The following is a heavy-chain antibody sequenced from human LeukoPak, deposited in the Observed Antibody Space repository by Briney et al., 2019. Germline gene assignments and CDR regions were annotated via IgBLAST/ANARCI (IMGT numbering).Heavy chain of an antibody. D-gene: IGHD2-15*01. CDR2: ISGSGGIR. CDR3: AKEGYCSGGSCYTPQGLY. V-gene: IGHV3-23*01. J-gene: IGHJ4*02. Sequence: GGSLRLSCAASGFTFSSYAMSWVRQGPGKGLEWVSEISGSGGIRYYADSVKGRFTLSRDNSKNTVYLQMNSLRVEDTAVYYCAKEGYCSGGSCYTPQGLYWGQGTLVTVSS. CDR1: GFTFSSYA.